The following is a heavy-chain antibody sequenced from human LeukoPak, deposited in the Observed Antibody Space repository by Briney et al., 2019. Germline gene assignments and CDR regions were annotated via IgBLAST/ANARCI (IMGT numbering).Heavy chain of an antibody. CDR1: GFAFSSYE. D-gene: IGHD2-8*01. J-gene: IGHJ4*02. Sequence: GGSLRLSCAASGFAFSSYEINWVRQAPGKGLEWFSYISSSGSTIYYADSVKGRFTISRDNAKNSLYLQMNSLRAEDTAVYYCARALYYTNGYFFFDQWGQGTLVTVSS. V-gene: IGHV3-48*03. CDR2: ISSSGSTI. CDR3: ARALYYTNGYFFFDQ.